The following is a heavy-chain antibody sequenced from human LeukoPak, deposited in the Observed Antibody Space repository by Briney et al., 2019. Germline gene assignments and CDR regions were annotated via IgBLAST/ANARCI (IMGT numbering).Heavy chain of an antibody. CDR3: ARAHQLPAFDY. D-gene: IGHD2-2*01. CDR2: TYYSGST. Sequence: SETLSLTCTVSGGSISSYYWSWIRQPPGKGLEWIGYTYYSGSTAYNPSLKSRVTTSVDTSKNQFSLKLSSVTAADTAVYYCARAHQLPAFDYWGQGTLVTVSS. V-gene: IGHV4-59*01. CDR1: GGSISSYY. J-gene: IGHJ4*02.